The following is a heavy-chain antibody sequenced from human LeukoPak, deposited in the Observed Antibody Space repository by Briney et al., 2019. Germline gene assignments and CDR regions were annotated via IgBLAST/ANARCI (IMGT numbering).Heavy chain of an antibody. V-gene: IGHV1-2*06. CDR2: IDPKNGGT. Sequence: GASVKVSCKASGYTFSGHYLHWVRQAPGQGLEWMGRIDPKNGGTKYAQRFQGRVTMTSDTSISTAYMELNRLASDDTAVYYCARDSRVSGDYWGQGTLVTVSS. CDR3: ARDSRVSGDY. J-gene: IGHJ4*02. CDR1: GYTFSGHY. D-gene: IGHD2/OR15-2a*01.